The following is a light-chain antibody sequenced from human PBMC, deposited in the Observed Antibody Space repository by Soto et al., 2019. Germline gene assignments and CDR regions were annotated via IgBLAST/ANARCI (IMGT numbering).Light chain of an antibody. Sequence: EIVLTQSPGTLSLSPGESATLSCRASQSLSTRYIAWYQQKAGQAPRLLIYGASTRATGIPGRFSGSGSGTDFTLTISRLEPEDFAVYYCQQYASSMVYTFGQGTKLDIK. CDR3: QQYASSMVYT. V-gene: IGKV3-20*01. J-gene: IGKJ2*01. CDR1: QSLSTRY. CDR2: GAS.